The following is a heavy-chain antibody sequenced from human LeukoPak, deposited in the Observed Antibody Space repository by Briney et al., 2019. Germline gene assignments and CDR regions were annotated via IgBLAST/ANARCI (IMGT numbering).Heavy chain of an antibody. J-gene: IGHJ4*02. CDR2: ISYDGSNK. CDR3: ARDLKDYFDY. Sequence: GGSLRLSCAASGFTFSSYWMSWVRQAPGKGLEWVAVISYDGSNKYYADSVKGRFTISRDNSKNTLYLQMNSLRAEDTAVYYCARDLKDYFDYWGQGTLVTVSS. CDR1: GFTFSSYW. V-gene: IGHV3-30-3*01.